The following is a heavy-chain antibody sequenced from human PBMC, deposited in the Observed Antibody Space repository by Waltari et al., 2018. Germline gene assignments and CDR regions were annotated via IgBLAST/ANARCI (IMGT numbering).Heavy chain of an antibody. Sequence: EVQLVESGGGLVQPGGSLRLSCAASGFTFSNNWMAWVRQAPGKGLGWVAIIKGDGSERHYVDSVKGRFTISRDNPKNSQYLQMNSLRAEDTAVYYCSRGHGANSPGSLGGWGQGTLVIVSS. V-gene: IGHV3-7*01. CDR3: SRGHGANSPGSLGG. CDR2: IKGDGSER. J-gene: IGHJ4*02. D-gene: IGHD3-10*01. CDR1: GFTFSNNW.